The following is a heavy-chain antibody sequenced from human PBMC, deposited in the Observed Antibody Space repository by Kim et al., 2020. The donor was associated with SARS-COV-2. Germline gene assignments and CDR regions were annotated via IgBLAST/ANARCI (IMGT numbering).Heavy chain of an antibody. Sequence: GGSLRLSCAASGFTFSSYAMSWVRQAPGKGLEWVSAISGSGGSTYYADSVKGRFTISRDNSKNTLYLQMNSLRAEDTAVYYCAKVAKSYYGSGSYPSTYNWFDPWGQGTLVTVSS. CDR3: AKVAKSYYGSGSYPSTYNWFDP. CDR2: ISGSGGST. CDR1: GFTFSSYA. J-gene: IGHJ5*02. D-gene: IGHD3-10*01. V-gene: IGHV3-23*01.